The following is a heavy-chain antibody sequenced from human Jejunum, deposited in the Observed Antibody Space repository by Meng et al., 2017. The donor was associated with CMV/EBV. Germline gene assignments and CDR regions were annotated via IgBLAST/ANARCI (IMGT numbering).Heavy chain of an antibody. Sequence: DVGVNGCGFNWSWIRRARGQAWEWIGYVYYTGGTNYNPSVTSRVTISLDTSQNQFSLRLDSVSAADAGIYYCARGKSDYDSNGYYDNWGQGTLVTVSS. CDR3: ARGKSDYDSNGYYDN. J-gene: IGHJ4*02. D-gene: IGHD3-9*01. V-gene: IGHV4-61*08. CDR2: VYYTGGT. CDR1: DVGVNGCGFN.